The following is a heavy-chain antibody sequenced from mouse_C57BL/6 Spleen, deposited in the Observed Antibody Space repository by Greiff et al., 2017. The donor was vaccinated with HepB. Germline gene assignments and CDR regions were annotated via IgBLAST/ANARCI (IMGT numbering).Heavy chain of an antibody. CDR2: ISDGGSYT. CDR1: GFTFSSYA. Sequence: EVQLVESGGGLVKPGGSLKLSCAASGFTFSSYAMSWVRKTPEKRLEWVATISDGGSYTYYPDNVKGRFTISRDNAKNNLYLQMSHLKSEDTAMYYCARASTMVTREKYYFDYWGQGTTLTVSS. CDR3: ARASTMVTREKYYFDY. D-gene: IGHD2-2*01. J-gene: IGHJ2*01. V-gene: IGHV5-4*01.